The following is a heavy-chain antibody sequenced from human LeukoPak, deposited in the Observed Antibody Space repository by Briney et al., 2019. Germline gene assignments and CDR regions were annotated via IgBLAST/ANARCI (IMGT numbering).Heavy chain of an antibody. Sequence: PGRSLRLSCAASGFTFSSYGMHWVRQAPGKGLEWVAVISYDGSNKYYADSVKGRFTISRDNSKNTLYLQMNSLRAEDTAVYYCAKDSVGATTTYLDYWGQGTLVTVSS. J-gene: IGHJ4*02. D-gene: IGHD1-26*01. CDR3: AKDSVGATTTYLDY. CDR2: ISYDGSNK. CDR1: GFTFSSYG. V-gene: IGHV3-30*18.